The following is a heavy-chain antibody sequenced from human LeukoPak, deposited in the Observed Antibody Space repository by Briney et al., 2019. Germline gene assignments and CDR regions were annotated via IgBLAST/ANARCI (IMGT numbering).Heavy chain of an antibody. D-gene: IGHD1-14*01. CDR1: GGTSSSYA. J-gene: IGHJ4*02. Sequence: EASVKVSCKASGGTSSSYAISWVRQAPGQGLEWMGRIIPILGVANYAQKFQGRVTITADKSTSTAYIELSSLRSEDTAVYYCASFNQRTRNYYFDYWGQGTLVTVSS. CDR2: IIPILGVA. CDR3: ASFNQRTRNYYFDY. V-gene: IGHV1-69*04.